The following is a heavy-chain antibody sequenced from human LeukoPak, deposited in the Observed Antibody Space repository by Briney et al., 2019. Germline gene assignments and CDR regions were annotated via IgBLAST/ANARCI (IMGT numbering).Heavy chain of an antibody. CDR2: IKSKTDGGTT. Sequence: PGGSLRLSCAASGFTFSNAWMSWVRQAPGKGLEWVGRIKSKTDGGTTDHAAPVKGRFTISKDDSKNTLYLQMNSLKTEDTAVYYCTTDKDRRITMVRGVIGRHNNWFDPWGQGTLVTVSS. V-gene: IGHV3-15*01. D-gene: IGHD3-10*01. CDR1: GFTFSNAW. J-gene: IGHJ5*02. CDR3: TTDKDRRITMVRGVIGRHNNWFDP.